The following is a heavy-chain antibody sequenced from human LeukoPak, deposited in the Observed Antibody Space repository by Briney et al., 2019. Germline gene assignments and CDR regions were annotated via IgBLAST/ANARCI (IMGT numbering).Heavy chain of an antibody. CDR3: ARVGTGNFDY. CDR2: IYYTAGS. CDR1: GGTISSYY. J-gene: IGHJ4*02. Sequence: PSETLSLTCTVSGGTISSYYWSWIRQPPGKGLEWIGYIYYTAGSNYNPSLKSRVTISIDTSKNQFSLRLSSVTAADTAVYYCARVGTGNFDYWGQGTLVTVSS. D-gene: IGHD1-1*01. V-gene: IGHV4-59*01.